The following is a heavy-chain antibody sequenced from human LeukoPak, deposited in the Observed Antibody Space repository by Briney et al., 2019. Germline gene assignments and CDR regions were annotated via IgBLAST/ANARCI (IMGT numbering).Heavy chain of an antibody. CDR2: ISGSGGST. Sequence: GGSLRLSCAASGFTFSNAWMSWVRQAPGKGLEWVSAISGSGGSTYYADSVKGRFTISRDNSKNTLYLQMNSLRAEDTAVYYCAKAPTLNWFDPWGQGTLVTVSS. V-gene: IGHV3-23*01. J-gene: IGHJ5*02. CDR1: GFTFSNAW. CDR3: AKAPTLNWFDP.